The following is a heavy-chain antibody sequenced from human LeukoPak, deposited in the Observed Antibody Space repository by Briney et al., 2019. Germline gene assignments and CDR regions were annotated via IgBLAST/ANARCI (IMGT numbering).Heavy chain of an antibody. CDR2: IWPDGSNK. Sequence: GGSLRLSCTASGFTFSSYSMNWVRQAPGKGLEWVAVIWPDGSNKYYSDSVKGRFTISKDNSKNTLYLQMNSLRAEDTAVYYCAKGRISSSWYGDYWGQGTLVTVSS. J-gene: IGHJ4*02. CDR1: GFTFSSYS. D-gene: IGHD6-13*01. V-gene: IGHV3-33*06. CDR3: AKGRISSSWYGDY.